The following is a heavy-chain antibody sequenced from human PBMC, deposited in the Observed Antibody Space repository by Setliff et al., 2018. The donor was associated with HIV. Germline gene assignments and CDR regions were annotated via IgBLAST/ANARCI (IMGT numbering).Heavy chain of an antibody. J-gene: IGHJ4*02. CDR1: GYSFTGYY. Sequence: GASVKVSCKASGYSFTGYYMHWVRQAPGQGLEWMGWMNPSTGGTRFAQKFQGRATMTRDTFITTAYMELSSLRSDDTAVYYCARMGESPPHSSSWYYWGQGTLVTVSS. CDR2: MNPSTGGT. D-gene: IGHD6-13*01. CDR3: ARMGESPPHSSSWYY. V-gene: IGHV1-2*02.